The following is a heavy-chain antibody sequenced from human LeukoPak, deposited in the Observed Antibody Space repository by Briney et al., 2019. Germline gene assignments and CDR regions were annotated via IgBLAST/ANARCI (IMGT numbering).Heavy chain of an antibody. CDR3: AKGASDIVVVTSIYYFDY. Sequence: GGSLRLSCAASGFTFSSYSMNWVRQAPGKGLEWVSSISSSSSYIYYADSVKGRFTISRDNAKNPLYLQMNSLRAEDTAVCYCAKGASDIVVVTSIYYFDYWGQGTLVTVSS. CDR1: GFTFSSYS. J-gene: IGHJ4*02. CDR2: ISSSSSYI. D-gene: IGHD2-2*01. V-gene: IGHV3-21*01.